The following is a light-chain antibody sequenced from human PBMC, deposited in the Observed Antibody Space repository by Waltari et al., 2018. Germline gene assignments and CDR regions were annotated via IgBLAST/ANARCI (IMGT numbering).Light chain of an antibody. CDR3: CSYTGTYNLGV. J-gene: IGLJ3*02. CDR1: SSDIGAYDH. Sequence: QSALTQPASVSGSPGQSVTVSCAGTSSDIGAYDHVSWYQQPLGEAPKLRLYEVTKRPSGVPDRFAGSKSGNTASLTVSGLQADDEADYYCCSYTGTYNLGVFGGGTKLTVL. CDR2: EVT. V-gene: IGLV2-8*01.